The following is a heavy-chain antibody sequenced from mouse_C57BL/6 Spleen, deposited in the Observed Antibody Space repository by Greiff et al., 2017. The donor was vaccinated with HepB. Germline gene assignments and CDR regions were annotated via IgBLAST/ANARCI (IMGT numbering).Heavy chain of an antibody. D-gene: IGHD2-3*01. Sequence: EVQRVESGGGLVKPGGSLKLSCAASGFTFSDYGMHWVRQAPEKGLEWVAYISSGSSTIYYADTAKGRFTISRDNAKNTLFLQMTSLRSEDTAMYYCARMGYDGYCFGYWGQGTTLTVSS. J-gene: IGHJ2*01. CDR1: GFTFSDYG. V-gene: IGHV5-17*01. CDR3: ARMGYDGYCFGY. CDR2: ISSGSSTI.